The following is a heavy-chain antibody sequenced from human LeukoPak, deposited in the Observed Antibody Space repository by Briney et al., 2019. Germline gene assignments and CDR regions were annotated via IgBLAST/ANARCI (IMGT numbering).Heavy chain of an antibody. V-gene: IGHV1-2*02. J-gene: IGHJ6*03. Sequence: ASVKVSCKASGYTFTGYYMHWVRQAPGQGLEWMGWINPNSGGTNYAQKFQGRVTMTRDTSISTAYMELSRLRSDDTAVYYCARGDSPIVVVVAATPGTYYMDVWGKGATVTISS. D-gene: IGHD2-15*01. CDR2: INPNSGGT. CDR3: ARGDSPIVVVVAATPGTYYMDV. CDR1: GYTFTGYY.